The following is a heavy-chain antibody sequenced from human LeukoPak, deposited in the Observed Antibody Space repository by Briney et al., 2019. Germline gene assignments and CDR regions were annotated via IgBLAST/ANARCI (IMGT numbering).Heavy chain of an antibody. CDR2: IILIFGTA. CDR1: GGTFSSYA. V-gene: IGHV1-69*13. CDR3: ARARRGVRGVQNWFDP. J-gene: IGHJ5*02. Sequence: GASVKVSCKASGGTFSSYAISWVRQAPGQGLEWMGGIILIFGTANYAQKFQGRVTITADESTSTAYMELSSRRSEDTAVYYCARARRGVRGVQNWFDPWGQGTLVTVSS. D-gene: IGHD3-10*01.